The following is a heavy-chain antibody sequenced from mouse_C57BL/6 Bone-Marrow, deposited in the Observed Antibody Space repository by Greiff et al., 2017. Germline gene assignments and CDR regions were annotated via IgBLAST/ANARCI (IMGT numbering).Heavy chain of an antibody. V-gene: IGHV1-59*01. J-gene: IGHJ2*01. Sequence: QVQLQQPGAELVRPGTSVKLSCKASGYTFTSYWMHWVKQRPGQGLEWIGVIDPSDSYTNYNQKFKGKATLTVDTSSSTAYMQLSSLTSEDSAVCYCARDYYGRVAHWFDYWGQGTTLTVSS. CDR3: ARDYYGRVAHWFDY. CDR1: GYTFTSYW. D-gene: IGHD1-1*01. CDR2: IDPSDSYT.